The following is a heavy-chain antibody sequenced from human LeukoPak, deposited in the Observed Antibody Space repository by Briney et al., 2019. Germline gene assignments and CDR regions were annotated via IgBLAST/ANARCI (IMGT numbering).Heavy chain of an antibody. CDR1: GGSFSGDF. D-gene: IGHD6-19*01. CDR3: ARGDQWLGYYFDY. V-gene: IGHV4-34*01. J-gene: IGHJ4*02. Sequence: PSETLSLTCAVYGGSFSGDFWGWIRQSPGEGLEGIGEIKHDGSTTYNPSLESRVTMSVDTSTNQISLEMTSVTAADTAVYYCARGDQWLGYYFDYWGQGTLVTVSS. CDR2: IKHDGST.